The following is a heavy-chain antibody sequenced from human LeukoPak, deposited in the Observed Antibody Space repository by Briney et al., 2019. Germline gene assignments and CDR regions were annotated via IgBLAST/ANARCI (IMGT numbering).Heavy chain of an antibody. CDR3: ARASGTRQITMVYYGMDV. D-gene: IGHD3-10*01. Sequence: GGSLRLSCAASGFTFSSYEMNWVRQAPGKGLEWVSYISCSGSTIYYADSVKGRFTISRDNAKNSLYLQMNSLRAEDTAVYYCARASGTRQITMVYYGMDVWGQGTTVTVSS. CDR1: GFTFSSYE. V-gene: IGHV3-48*03. J-gene: IGHJ6*02. CDR2: ISCSGSTI.